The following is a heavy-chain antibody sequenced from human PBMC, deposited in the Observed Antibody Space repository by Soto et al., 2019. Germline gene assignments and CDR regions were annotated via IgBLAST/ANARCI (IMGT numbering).Heavy chain of an antibody. CDR3: ATFIFCSSTSCYGREGGY. CDR1: GFTFSSYG. J-gene: IGHJ4*02. V-gene: IGHV3-23*01. D-gene: IGHD2-2*01. CDR2: ISHSGGNT. Sequence: EVQLLESGGGLVQPGGSLRLSCAASGFTFSSYGMSWVRQAPGKGLEWVSAISHSGGNTYYADSVKGRFAISRDNSKNTLYLQMNSLRDEDTAVYYCATFIFCSSTSCYGREGGYWGQGTLVTVSS.